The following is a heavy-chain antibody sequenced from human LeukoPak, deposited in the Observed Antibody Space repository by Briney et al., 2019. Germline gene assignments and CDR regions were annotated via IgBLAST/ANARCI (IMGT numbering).Heavy chain of an antibody. Sequence: SETLSLTCTVSGGSISSYYWSWIRQPPGKGLEWIGYIYYSGSTNYNPSLKSRVTISVDTSKNQFSLKLSSVTAADTAVYYCASNYHGSGTHPHYYGMDVWGKGTTVTVSS. D-gene: IGHD3-10*01. CDR3: ASNYHGSGTHPHYYGMDV. CDR1: GGSISSYY. J-gene: IGHJ6*04. V-gene: IGHV4-59*01. CDR2: IYYSGST.